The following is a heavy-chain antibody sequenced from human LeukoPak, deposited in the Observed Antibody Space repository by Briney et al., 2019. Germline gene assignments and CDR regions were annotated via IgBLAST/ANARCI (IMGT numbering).Heavy chain of an antibody. CDR3: AKDDAWLRFGE. D-gene: IGHD3-10*01. V-gene: IGHV3-53*01. CDR1: GFTVSSNY. J-gene: IGHJ4*02. CDR2: IYSGGST. Sequence: GGSLRLSCAASGFTVSSNYMSWVRQAPGKGLEWVSVIYSGGSTYYADSVKGRFTISRDNATNSLYLQLNSLRAEDTAVYYCAKDDAWLRFGEWSQGTLVTVSS.